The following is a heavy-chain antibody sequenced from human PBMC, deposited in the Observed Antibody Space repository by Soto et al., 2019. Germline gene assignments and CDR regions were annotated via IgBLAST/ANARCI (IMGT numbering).Heavy chain of an antibody. CDR2: IHSDGTST. Sequence: EVQLVESGGGLVQPGGSLRLSCAASGFTFSSYWMHWVRQGPGKGLVWVSRIHSDGTSTSYADSVKGRFTISRDTAKNSLELRTNRLIDEDTAEYYGARGYEDSNVNTRGFWGQGGTVTVFS. V-gene: IGHV3-74*01. CDR3: ARGYEDSNVNTRGF. D-gene: IGHD3-22*01. CDR1: GFTFSSYW. J-gene: IGHJ4*02.